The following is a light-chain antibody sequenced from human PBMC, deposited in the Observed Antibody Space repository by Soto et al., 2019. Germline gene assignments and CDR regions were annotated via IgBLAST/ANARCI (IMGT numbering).Light chain of an antibody. CDR2: GAS. V-gene: IGKV1-12*01. CDR3: QQATRFPVS. Sequence: DIQMTQSPSSVSASVGDRVTITCRSSQRISSWLDWYQQKPGKAPKLLIYGASSLQSGVPSRFSGSGSGTDFTLTISSLQPEDFATYYCQQATRFPVSFGGGTKV. CDR1: QRISSW. J-gene: IGKJ4*01.